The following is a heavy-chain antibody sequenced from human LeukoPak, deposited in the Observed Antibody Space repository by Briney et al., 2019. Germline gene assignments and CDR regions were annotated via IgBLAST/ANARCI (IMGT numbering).Heavy chain of an antibody. CDR2: TNYAGST. CDR1: GGSFSGYY. Sequence: SETLSLTCADYGGSFSGYYWSWIRQPPGKGLEWIGRTNYAGSTNYNPSLKSRVTISVDRSQTQFSLRLSSVTAADTAVYYCARSHDYSTSLAFDVWGQGSMVTVSS. D-gene: IGHD4-11*01. V-gene: IGHV4-34*01. J-gene: IGHJ3*01. CDR3: ARSHDYSTSLAFDV.